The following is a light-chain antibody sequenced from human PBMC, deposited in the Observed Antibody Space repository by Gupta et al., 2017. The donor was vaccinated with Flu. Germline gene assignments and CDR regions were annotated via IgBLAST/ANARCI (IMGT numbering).Light chain of an antibody. J-gene: IGKJ3*01. Sequence: ERGLKQPRPTLSLARGERATLSCRASQSVTSYLAWYQQKPGQAPRLLIYDTSNRATGLPARFSVSGSGTDLSLTISSLEPEDFAVYYWQQRSNRPPFTFGPGTRVDIK. CDR1: QSVTSY. CDR3: QQRSNRPPFT. V-gene: IGKV3-11*01. CDR2: DTS.